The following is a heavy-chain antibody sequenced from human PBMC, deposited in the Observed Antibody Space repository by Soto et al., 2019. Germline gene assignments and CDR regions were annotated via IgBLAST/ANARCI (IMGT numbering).Heavy chain of an antibody. D-gene: IGHD3-22*01. V-gene: IGHV4-59*01. CDR1: GGSISSYY. CDR2: IYYSGST. J-gene: IGHJ4*02. Sequence: SETLSLTCTVSGGSISSYYWSWIRQPPGKGLEWIGYIYYSGSTNYNPSLKSRVTISVDTSKNQFSLKLSSVTAADTAVYYCARVSHYYDSSGYRYYFDYWGQGTLVTVSS. CDR3: ARVSHYYDSSGYRYYFDY.